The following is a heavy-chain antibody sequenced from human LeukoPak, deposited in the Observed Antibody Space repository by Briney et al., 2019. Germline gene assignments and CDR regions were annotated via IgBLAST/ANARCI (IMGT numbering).Heavy chain of an antibody. CDR1: GYSISSGYY. J-gene: IGHJ4*02. CDR2: IYHSGST. Sequence: NPSETLSLTCTVSGYSISSGYYWGWIRQPPGKGLEWIGSIYHSGSTYYNPSLKSRVTISVDTSKNQFSLKLSSVTAADTAVYYCARGVPIAAAGRYYFDYWGQGTLVTVSS. CDR3: ARGVPIAAAGRYYFDY. D-gene: IGHD6-13*01. V-gene: IGHV4-38-2*02.